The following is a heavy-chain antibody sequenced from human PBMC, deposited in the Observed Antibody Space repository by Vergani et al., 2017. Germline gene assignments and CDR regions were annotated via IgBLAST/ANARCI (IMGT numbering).Heavy chain of an antibody. V-gene: IGHV1-18*01. J-gene: IGHJ5*02. CDR3: ARDRRVGVVMMTEFDP. CDR1: GYTFTSYG. CDR2: ISAYNGNT. Sequence: QVQLVQSGAEVKKPGASVKVSCKASGYTFTSYGISWVRQAPGQGLEWMGWISAYNGNTNYAQQLQGRVTMTTDTSTSTAYMELRSLRSDDTAVYYCARDRRVGVVMMTEFDPWGQGTLVTVSS. D-gene: IGHD3-3*01.